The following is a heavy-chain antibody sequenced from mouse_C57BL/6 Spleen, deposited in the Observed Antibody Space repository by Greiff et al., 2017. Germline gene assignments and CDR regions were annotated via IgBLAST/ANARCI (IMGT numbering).Heavy chain of an antibody. Sequence: VNLVESGPGLVAPSQSLSITCTVSGFSLTSYGVHWVRQPPGKGLEWLVVIWSDGSTTYNSALKSRLSISKDNSKSQVFLKMNSLQTDDTARYYCARHDYDGKSMMDYWGQGTSVTVSS. CDR1: GFSLTSYG. CDR2: IWSDGST. J-gene: IGHJ4*01. V-gene: IGHV2-6-1*01. D-gene: IGHD2-4*01. CDR3: ARHDYDGKSMMDY.